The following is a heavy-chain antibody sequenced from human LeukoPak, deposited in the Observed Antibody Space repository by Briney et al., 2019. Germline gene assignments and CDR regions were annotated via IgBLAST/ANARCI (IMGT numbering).Heavy chain of an antibody. CDR1: GFTVSSNY. Sequence: PGGSLRLSCAASGFTVSSNYMSWVRQAPGKGLEWVSVIYSGGSTYYADSVKGRFTISRDNSKNTLYLQMNSLRAEDTAVYYCARAVTYYDFWSGYYSTQYYFDYWGQGTLVTVSS. CDR2: IYSGGST. J-gene: IGHJ4*02. V-gene: IGHV3-66*02. CDR3: ARAVTYYDFWSGYYSTQYYFDY. D-gene: IGHD3-3*01.